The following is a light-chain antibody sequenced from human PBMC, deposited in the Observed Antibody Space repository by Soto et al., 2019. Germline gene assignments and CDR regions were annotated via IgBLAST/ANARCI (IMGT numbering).Light chain of an antibody. CDR2: DVS. CDR1: SSDVGGYNY. Sequence: QSALTQPASVSGSPGQSITISCTGTSSDVGGYNYVSWYQQHPGKAPKLMIYDVSNRPSGVSNRFSGSKSGNTASLTISRLQAEDEADYYCSSYTSSSTEVFGTGTKLTVL. CDR3: SSYTSSSTEV. J-gene: IGLJ1*01. V-gene: IGLV2-14*01.